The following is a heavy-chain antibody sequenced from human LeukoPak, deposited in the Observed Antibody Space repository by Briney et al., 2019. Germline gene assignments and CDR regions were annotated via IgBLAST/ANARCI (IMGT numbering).Heavy chain of an antibody. CDR1: GFTFDDYA. CDR3: ARVVSGTLYYYYYYMDV. CDR2: ISWNSGSI. V-gene: IGHV3-9*01. Sequence: PGRSLRLSCAASGFTFDDYAMHWVRQAPGKGLEWVSGISWNSGSIGYADSVKGRFTISRDNAKNSPYLQMNSLRAEDTALFHCARVVSGTLYYYYYYMDVWGKGTTVTVSS. D-gene: IGHD1-7*01. J-gene: IGHJ6*03.